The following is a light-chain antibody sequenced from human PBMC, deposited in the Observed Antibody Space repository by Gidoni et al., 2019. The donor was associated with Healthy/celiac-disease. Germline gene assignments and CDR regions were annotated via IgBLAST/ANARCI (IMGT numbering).Light chain of an antibody. CDR1: ISNIGSNT. J-gene: IGLJ3*02. Sequence: QSVLTQPPSASATPGQRVTISCSGSISNIGSNTVNWYQKLPGTAPKLLIYSNNPRPSGVPERLSGSKPGTSASLAISGLQSEDEADYYCAAWDDSLNGWVFGGGTKLTVL. CDR3: AAWDDSLNGWV. V-gene: IGLV1-44*01. CDR2: SNN.